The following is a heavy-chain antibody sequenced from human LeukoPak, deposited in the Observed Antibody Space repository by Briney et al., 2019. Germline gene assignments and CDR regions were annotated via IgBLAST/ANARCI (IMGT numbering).Heavy chain of an antibody. V-gene: IGHV4-38-2*02. CDR3: ARVGSSGYWHYFDY. CDR2: IYHSGST. CDR1: AYSISSGYY. J-gene: IGHJ4*02. Sequence: SETLSLTCIVSAYSISSGYYWGWIRQPPGKGLEWFGSIYHSGSTSYNPSHKSRVTISVDTSKNQISLNLTSVTAADTAIYYCARVGSSGYWHYFDYWGQGALVTVSS. D-gene: IGHD3-22*01.